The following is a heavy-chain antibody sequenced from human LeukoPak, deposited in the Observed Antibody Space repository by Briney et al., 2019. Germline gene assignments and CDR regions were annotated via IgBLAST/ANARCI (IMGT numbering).Heavy chain of an antibody. Sequence: PAETLSLTCTVSGYSISSGYYWGWIRQPPGKGLEWIGRIFHGGSTYYNPSLKSRVTISVDTSKNQFSLKLSSVTAADTAVYYCARRGVSSGWYYYWGQGTLVTVSS. D-gene: IGHD6-19*01. V-gene: IGHV4-38-2*02. CDR3: ARRGVSSGWYYY. CDR2: IFHGGST. CDR1: GYSISSGYY. J-gene: IGHJ4*02.